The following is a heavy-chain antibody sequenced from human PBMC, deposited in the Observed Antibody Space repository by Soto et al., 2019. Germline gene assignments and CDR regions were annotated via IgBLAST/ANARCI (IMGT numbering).Heavy chain of an antibody. D-gene: IGHD5-18*01. Sequence: GGSLRVSCAASGFTFSSYWMHWVRQAPGKGLVWVSRINSDGSSTSYADSVKGRFTISRDNAKNTLYLQMNSLRAEDTAVYYCARDDSGYSYAHDYWGQGTLVTVSS. V-gene: IGHV3-74*01. CDR1: GFTFSSYW. J-gene: IGHJ4*02. CDR3: ARDDSGYSYAHDY. CDR2: INSDGSST.